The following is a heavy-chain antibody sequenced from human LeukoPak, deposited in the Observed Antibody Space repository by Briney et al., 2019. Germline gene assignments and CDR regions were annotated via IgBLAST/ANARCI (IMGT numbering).Heavy chain of an antibody. CDR1: GFTFSSYR. CDR3: ARGPYYYDSSGSYYFDY. D-gene: IGHD3-22*01. J-gene: IGHJ4*02. Sequence: GGSLRLSCAASGFTFSSYRMSWVRQAPGKGLEWVANIKQDGSEKYYVDSVKGRFTISRDNAKNSLYLQMNSLRAEDTAVYYCARGPYYYDSSGSYYFDYWGQGTLVTVSS. V-gene: IGHV3-7*04. CDR2: IKQDGSEK.